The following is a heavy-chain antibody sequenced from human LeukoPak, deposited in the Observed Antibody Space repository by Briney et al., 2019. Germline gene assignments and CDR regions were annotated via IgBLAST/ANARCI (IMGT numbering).Heavy chain of an antibody. CDR2: IIPILGIA. CDR1: GGTFSSYA. Sequence: SVKVSCKASGGTFSSYAISWVRQAPGQGLEWMGRIIPILGIANYAQKFQGRVTITADKSTSTDYTELRTLRSEDTAVYYCARAATVTSSFDYWGQGTLVTVSS. CDR3: ARAATVTSSFDY. V-gene: IGHV1-69*04. J-gene: IGHJ4*02. D-gene: IGHD4-17*01.